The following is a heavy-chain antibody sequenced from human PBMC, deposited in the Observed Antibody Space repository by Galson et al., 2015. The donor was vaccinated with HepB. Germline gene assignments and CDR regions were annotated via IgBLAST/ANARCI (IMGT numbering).Heavy chain of an antibody. CDR3: ARGETIAVAGNDY. J-gene: IGHJ4*02. Sequence: SVKVSCKASGYTFTGYYMHWVRQAPGQGLEWMGWINPSGGSTSYAQKFQGRVTMTRDTSTSTVYMELSSLRSEDTAVYYCARGETIAVAGNDYWGQGTLVTVSS. CDR1: GYTFTGYY. V-gene: IGHV1-46*03. CDR2: INPSGGST. D-gene: IGHD6-19*01.